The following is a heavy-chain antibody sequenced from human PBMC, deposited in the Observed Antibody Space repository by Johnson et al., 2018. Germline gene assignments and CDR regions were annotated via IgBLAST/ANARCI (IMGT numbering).Heavy chain of an antibody. V-gene: IGHV4-59*01. CDR3: ARGAIVGATTLDF. Sequence: QVQLQESGPGMVKSSETLSLTCSVSGGSIIGYYWNWIRQSPGKGLEWIGYVSYSGSSDYNPSLKRRVTISVDTSKSQVPLKGSSVTAADPAVYFCARGAIVGATTLDFWGQGTLVTVSS. CDR2: VSYSGSS. D-gene: IGHD1-26*01. CDR1: GGSIIGYY. J-gene: IGHJ4*02.